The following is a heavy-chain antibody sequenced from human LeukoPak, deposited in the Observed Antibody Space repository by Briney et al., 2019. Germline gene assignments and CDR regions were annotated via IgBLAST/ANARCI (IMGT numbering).Heavy chain of an antibody. CDR1: GFTFSSYA. CDR3: AKKKWDVVVVAAFDY. V-gene: IGHV3-23*01. D-gene: IGHD2-15*01. Sequence: GGSLRLSCAASGFTFSSYAMSWVRQAPGKGLEWVSAISCGGGSTYYADSVKGRFTISRDNSKNTLYLQMNSLRAEDTAVYYCAKKKWDVVVVAAFDYWGQGTLVPVSS. J-gene: IGHJ4*02. CDR2: ISCGGGST.